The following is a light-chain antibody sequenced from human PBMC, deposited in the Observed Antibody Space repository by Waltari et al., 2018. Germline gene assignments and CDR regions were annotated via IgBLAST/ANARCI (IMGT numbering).Light chain of an antibody. J-gene: IGKJ1*01. CDR2: AAS. Sequence: ELVLTQSPGTLSLSPGERATLPCRASQSLSKYLAWYQQRPGQAPRLLISAASTRATGIPDMFSGSGFGTDFSLTISRLEPEDFAVYYCQNHERLPAKFGQGTKVEIK. CDR1: QSLSKY. V-gene: IGKV3-20*01. CDR3: QNHERLPAK.